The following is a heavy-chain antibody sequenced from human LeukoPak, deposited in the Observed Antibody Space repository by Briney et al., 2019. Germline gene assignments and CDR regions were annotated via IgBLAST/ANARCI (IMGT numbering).Heavy chain of an antibody. D-gene: IGHD6-13*01. CDR3: AKDRRYSSSWFSY. J-gene: IGHJ4*02. CDR1: GFTFSSYA. V-gene: IGHV3-23*01. CDR2: ISGSGGST. Sequence: GGSLRLSCAASGFTFSSYAMSWVRQAPGKGLEWVSAISGSGGSTYYADSVKGRFTISRDNSKTTLYLQMNSLRAEDTAVYYCAKDRRYSSSWFSYWGQGTLVTVSS.